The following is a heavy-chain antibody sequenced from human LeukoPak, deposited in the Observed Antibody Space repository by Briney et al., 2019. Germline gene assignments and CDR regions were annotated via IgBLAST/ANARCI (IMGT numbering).Heavy chain of an antibody. J-gene: IGHJ4*02. CDR2: ISAYNGNT. V-gene: IGHV1-18*01. D-gene: IGHD3-9*01. CDR3: ARADYYDILTGYYPIDY. Sequence: ASVKVSCKASGGTFSSYAISWVRQAPGQGLEWMGWISAYNGNTNYAQKLQGRVTMTTDTSTSTAYMELRSLRSDDTAVYYCARADYYDILTGYYPIDYWGQGTLVTVSS. CDR1: GGTFSSYA.